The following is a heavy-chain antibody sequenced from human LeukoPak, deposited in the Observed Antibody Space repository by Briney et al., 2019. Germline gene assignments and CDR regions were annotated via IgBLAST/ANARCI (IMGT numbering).Heavy chain of an antibody. CDR2: IRYDGSNK. CDR3: AKIPYDFWSGYTQFDY. J-gene: IGHJ4*02. CDR1: GFTFSSYW. D-gene: IGHD3-3*01. V-gene: IGHV3-30*02. Sequence: PGGSLRLSCAASGFTFSSYWMHWVRQAPGKGLEWVAFIRYDGSNKYYADSVKGRFTISRDNSKNTLYLQMNSLRAEDTAVYYCAKIPYDFWSGYTQFDYWGQGTLVTVSS.